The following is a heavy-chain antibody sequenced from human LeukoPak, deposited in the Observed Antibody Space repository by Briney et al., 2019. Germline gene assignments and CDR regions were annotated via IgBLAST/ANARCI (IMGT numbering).Heavy chain of an antibody. J-gene: IGHJ4*02. CDR1: GFTFSTYA. V-gene: IGHV3-23*01. Sequence: GGSLRLSCAASGFTFSTYAMSWVRQAPGKGLEWVSSISVSGGLPYYADSVKGRFTISRDNSKSTLYLQMNSLRAEDTAAYYCAKFDYDSSGFYSHFDCWGQGTLVTVSS. D-gene: IGHD3-22*01. CDR3: AKFDYDSSGFYSHFDC. CDR2: ISVSGGLP.